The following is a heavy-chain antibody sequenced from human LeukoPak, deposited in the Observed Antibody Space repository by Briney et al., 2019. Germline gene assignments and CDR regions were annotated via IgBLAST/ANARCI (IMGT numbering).Heavy chain of an antibody. V-gene: IGHV3-48*01. CDR2: ISSSSSTI. J-gene: IGHJ5*02. CDR3: ARVQLNYDILTGYYKEAYNWFDP. CDR1: GFTFSSYR. D-gene: IGHD3-9*01. Sequence: GGSLRLSCAASGFTFSSYRMNWVRQAPGKGLEWVSYISSSSSTIYYADSVKGRFTISRDNAKNSLYLQMNSLRAEDTAVYYCARVQLNYDILTGYYKEAYNWFDPWGQGTLVTVSS.